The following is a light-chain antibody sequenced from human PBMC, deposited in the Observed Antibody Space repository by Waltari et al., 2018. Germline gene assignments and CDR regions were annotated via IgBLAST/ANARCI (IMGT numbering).Light chain of an antibody. V-gene: IGKV1-12*01. CDR2: HSS. J-gene: IGKJ1*01. CDR3: QQGDTSPPT. CDR1: QDISTS. Sequence: IHMTPSPASVSAAVADRVSRSCRASQDISTSLAWYQQKSGKPPSLLIYHSSTLQSGVPSRFSGAGTGTDFTLTINTLHPEDFATYFCQQGDTSPPTFGPGTKVELK.